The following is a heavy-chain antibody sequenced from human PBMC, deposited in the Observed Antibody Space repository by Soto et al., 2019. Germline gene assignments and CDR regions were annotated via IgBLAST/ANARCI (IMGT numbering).Heavy chain of an antibody. D-gene: IGHD5-18*01. CDR2: ISGSGGST. CDR3: AKASDVDTAMVHGMDV. CDR1: GFTFSSYA. J-gene: IGHJ6*02. V-gene: IGHV3-23*01. Sequence: GGSLRLSCAASGFTFSSYAMSWVRQAPGKGLEWVSAISGSGGSTYYADSVKGRFTISRDNSKNTLYLQMNSLRAEDTAVYYCAKASDVDTAMVHGMDVWGQGTTVTVSS.